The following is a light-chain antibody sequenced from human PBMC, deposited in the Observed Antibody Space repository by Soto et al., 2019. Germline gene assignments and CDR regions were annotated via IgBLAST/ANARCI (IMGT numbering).Light chain of an antibody. CDR1: AIGVGGYNY. CDR2: EVT. CDR3: SSYISSSSTFV. J-gene: IGLJ1*01. Sequence: SVLAQPASASGSPGQSIAISCTGTAIGVGGYNYVSWYQQHPAKAPNLVIYEVTNRTSGVSNRFSGSKSGNTASLTIYGLQAEDEADYYCSSYISSSSTFVFGPGAKVTVL. V-gene: IGLV2-14*01.